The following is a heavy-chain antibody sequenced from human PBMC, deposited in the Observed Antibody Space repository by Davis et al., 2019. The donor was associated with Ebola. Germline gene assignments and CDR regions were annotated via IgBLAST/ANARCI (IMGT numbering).Heavy chain of an antibody. CDR3: ARRDGSSGWYNYYGMDV. J-gene: IGHJ6*02. V-gene: IGHV4-34*01. CDR2: INHSGST. CDR1: GGSFSGYY. D-gene: IGHD6-19*01. Sequence: PETLSLTCAVYGGSFSGYYWSWIRQPPGMGLEWIGEINHSGSTNYNPSLTSRVTISVDTSKNQFSLKLRSVTAADTAVYYCARRDGSSGWYNYYGMDVWGQGTTVTVSS.